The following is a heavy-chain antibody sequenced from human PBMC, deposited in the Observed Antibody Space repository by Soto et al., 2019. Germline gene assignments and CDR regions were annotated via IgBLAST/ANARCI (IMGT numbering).Heavy chain of an antibody. J-gene: IGHJ5*02. Sequence: PSLLLSHTSPVSDGSINSAGHSRGRDRQSPGKGLEWIWYSYHIGSSYYNPSLQSRVTISVDRSKAQFYLTLTSVTAADTAVYFCAKARYYDCCFDPWGLGTPVTVS. CDR1: DGSINSAGHS. D-gene: IGHD3-9*01. CDR2: SYHIGSS. V-gene: IGHV4-30-2*06. CDR3: AKARYYDCCFDP.